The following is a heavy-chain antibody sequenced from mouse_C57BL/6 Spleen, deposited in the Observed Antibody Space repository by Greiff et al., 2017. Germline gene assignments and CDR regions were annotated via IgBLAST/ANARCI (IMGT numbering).Heavy chain of an antibody. Sequence: VQLVESGAELARPGASVKLSCKASGYTFTSYGISWVKQRTGQGLEWIGEIYPRSGNTYYNEKFKGKATLTADKSSSTAYMELRSLTSEDSAVYFCARFYYGSREGYWYFDVWGTGTTVTVSS. CDR2: IYPRSGNT. J-gene: IGHJ1*03. CDR1: GYTFTSYG. CDR3: ARFYYGSREGYWYFDV. V-gene: IGHV1-81*01. D-gene: IGHD1-1*01.